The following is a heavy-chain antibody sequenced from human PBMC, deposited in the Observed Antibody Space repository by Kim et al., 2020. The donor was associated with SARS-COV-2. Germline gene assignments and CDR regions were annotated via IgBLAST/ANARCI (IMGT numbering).Heavy chain of an antibody. D-gene: IGHD3-3*01. CDR1: GYTFTSYD. CDR3: ARGLGKTRYDFWSGYKAPEAFDP. CDR2: MNPNSGNT. V-gene: IGHV1-8*01. Sequence: ASVKVSCKASGYTFTSYDINWVRQATGQGLEWMGWMNPNSGNTGYAQKFQGRVTMTRNTSISTAYMELSSLRSEDTAVYYCARGLGKTRYDFWSGYKAPEAFDPWGQGTLVTVSS. J-gene: IGHJ5*02.